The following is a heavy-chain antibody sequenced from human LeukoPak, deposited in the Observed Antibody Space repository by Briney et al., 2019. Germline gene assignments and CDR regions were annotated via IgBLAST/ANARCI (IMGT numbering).Heavy chain of an antibody. Sequence: PGGSLRLSCAASGFTFSSYAMSWVRQAPGKGLEWVSPISGSGSSTYYADCVKGRFTISRDNSKNTLYLQMNSLRAEHTAVSYCAKGVAVASPYYFDYWGQGTLVTVSS. D-gene: IGHD6-19*01. CDR1: GFTFSSYA. J-gene: IGHJ4*02. CDR2: ISGSGSST. CDR3: AKGVAVASPYYFDY. V-gene: IGHV3-23*01.